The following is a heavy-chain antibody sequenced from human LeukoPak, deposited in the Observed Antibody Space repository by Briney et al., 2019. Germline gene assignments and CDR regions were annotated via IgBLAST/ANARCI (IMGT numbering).Heavy chain of an antibody. CDR1: GFTFSSYA. J-gene: IGHJ2*01. D-gene: IGHD5-24*01. CDR2: ISGSGGST. Sequence: GGSLRLSCAASGFTFSSYAMSWVRQAPGKGLEWVSAISGSGGSTYYADSVKGRFTISRDNSKNTLYLQMNSLRAEDTAVYYCAKGRGGDGYNNWYFDLWGRGTLVTVSS. CDR3: AKGRGGDGYNNWYFDL. V-gene: IGHV3-23*01.